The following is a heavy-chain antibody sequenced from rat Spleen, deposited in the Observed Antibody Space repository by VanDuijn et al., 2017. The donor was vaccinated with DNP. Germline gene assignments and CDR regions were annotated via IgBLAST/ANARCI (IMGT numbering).Heavy chain of an antibody. CDR2: ISYEGSNT. J-gene: IGHJ2*01. V-gene: IGHV5-22*01. CDR1: GFSLTSYD. Sequence: VRLRESGPGLVQPSHTLSLTCTVSGFSLTSYDVHWVRQPPGKGLEWVASISYEGSNTNYGDSGKGRFTISRDNAENTVYLQMNSLRSEDTATYYCAKDPLGGYDYDYWGQGVMVTVSS. D-gene: IGHD1-7*01. CDR3: AKDPLGGYDYDY.